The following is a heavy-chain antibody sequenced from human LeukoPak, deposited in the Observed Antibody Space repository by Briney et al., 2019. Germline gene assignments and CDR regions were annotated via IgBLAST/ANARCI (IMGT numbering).Heavy chain of an antibody. D-gene: IGHD3-22*01. J-gene: IGHJ4*02. CDR1: GGSISSSSYY. CDR3: ARQYYYDSSGYYLDY. CDR2: IYYSGST. V-gene: IGHV4-39*01. Sequence: PSEILSLTCTVSGGSISSSSYYWGWIRQPPGTGLEWIGSIYYSGSTYYNPSLKSRVTISVDTSKNQFSLKLSSVTAADTAVYYCARQYYYDSSGYYLDYWGQGTLVTVS.